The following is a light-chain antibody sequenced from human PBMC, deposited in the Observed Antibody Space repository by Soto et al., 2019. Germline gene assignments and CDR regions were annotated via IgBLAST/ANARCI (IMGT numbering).Light chain of an antibody. J-gene: IGKJ1*01. CDR3: QHYNSYSEA. Sequence: DIQMTQSPSTLSGSVGDRVTITCRASQTISSWLAWYQQKPGKAPKLLIYKASTLKSGVPSRFSGSGSGTEFTLTIGSLQPDDFATYYCQHYNSYSEAFGEGNKVEIK. V-gene: IGKV1-5*03. CDR2: KAS. CDR1: QTISSW.